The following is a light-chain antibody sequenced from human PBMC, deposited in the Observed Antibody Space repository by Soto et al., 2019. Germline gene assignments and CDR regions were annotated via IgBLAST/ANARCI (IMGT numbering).Light chain of an antibody. CDR3: QQYGSSLPWT. CDR1: QSVSSSY. V-gene: IGKV3-20*01. J-gene: IGKJ1*01. CDR2: GAS. Sequence: ETVLAQSPGTLSLTQGERTTLSCRDSQSVSSSYLAWYQQKPGQAPRLLIYGASSRATGIPDRFSGSGSGTDFTLTISRLEPEDFAVYYCQQYGSSLPWTFGQGTKVDVK.